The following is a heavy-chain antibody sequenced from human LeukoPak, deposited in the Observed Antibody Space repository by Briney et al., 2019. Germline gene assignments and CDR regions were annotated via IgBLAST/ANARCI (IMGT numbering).Heavy chain of an antibody. V-gene: IGHV4-39*01. CDR2: AYYSGST. J-gene: IGHJ4*02. CDR1: GGSIASGSYY. D-gene: IGHD1-1*01. Sequence: PSETLSLTCTVSGGSIASGSYYWTWIRQSAGEGLEWIGSAYYSGSTYYNPSLKSRVTISVDTSKNQFSLKLSSVTAADTAVYYCARPGRKNWYDDYWGQGTLVTVSS. CDR3: ARPGRKNWYDDY.